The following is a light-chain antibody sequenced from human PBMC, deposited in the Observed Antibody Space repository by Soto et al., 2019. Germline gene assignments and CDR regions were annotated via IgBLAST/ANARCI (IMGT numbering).Light chain of an antibody. CDR1: SNDVGSYNL. CDR2: EVS. Sequence: QSALTQPPSVSGSPGQSITISCTGTSNDVGSYNLVSWYQQHPGKAPKLMIYEVSKRPSGVSNRFSGSKSGNTASLTISGLQAEDEADYYCCSFAGSSTSYVFGTGTKVTVL. J-gene: IGLJ1*01. CDR3: CSFAGSSTSYV. V-gene: IGLV2-23*02.